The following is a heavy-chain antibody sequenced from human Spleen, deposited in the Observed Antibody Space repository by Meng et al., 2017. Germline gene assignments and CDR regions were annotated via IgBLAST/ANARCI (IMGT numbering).Heavy chain of an antibody. J-gene: IGHJ4*02. CDR3: ASDLQAFGVMISGNY. V-gene: IGHV1-46*01. D-gene: IGHD3-3*01. Sequence: GPVVQSGAEVEKPGASVQVSCKASASTFPSYYVHWVRQAPGQGLEWMGMVNPSGGSTTYAQKFQGRVIMTRDMSTSTVYMQLSSLISDDTAVYYCASDLQAFGVMISGNYWGQGTLVTVSS. CDR1: ASTFPSYY. CDR2: VNPSGGST.